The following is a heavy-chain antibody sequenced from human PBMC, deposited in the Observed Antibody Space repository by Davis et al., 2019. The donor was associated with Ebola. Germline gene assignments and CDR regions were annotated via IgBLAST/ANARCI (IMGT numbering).Heavy chain of an antibody. D-gene: IGHD3-22*01. CDR2: TYYRSKWFV. J-gene: IGHJ4*02. Sequence: SQTLSLTCAISGDSVSSNTAAWNWIRQSPSRGLEWLGRTYYRSKWFVDYAVSVKSRMTINSDTSKNQFPLQLSSVTPEDTAVYYCARDPPYDQGYDYWGQGILVTVSS. CDR3: ARDPPYDQGYDY. CDR1: GDSVSSNTAA. V-gene: IGHV6-1*01.